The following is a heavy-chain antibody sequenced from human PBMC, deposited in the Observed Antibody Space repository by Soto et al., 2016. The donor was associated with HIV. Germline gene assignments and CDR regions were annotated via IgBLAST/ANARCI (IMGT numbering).Heavy chain of an antibody. D-gene: IGHD3-16*01. V-gene: IGHV3-64*01. J-gene: IGHJ3*02. CDR1: GFTFSTYA. CDR3: ARAFGLGSTFDI. CDR2: ISDNGGKT. Sequence: EVQLVESGGGLVQPGGSLRLSCAASGFTFSTYAMHWVRQAPGKGLEYVSAISDNGGKTYYASSVKGRSTVSRDNSKNTLFLQMGSLRAEDMAVYYCARAFGLGSTFDIWGQGTMVTVSS.